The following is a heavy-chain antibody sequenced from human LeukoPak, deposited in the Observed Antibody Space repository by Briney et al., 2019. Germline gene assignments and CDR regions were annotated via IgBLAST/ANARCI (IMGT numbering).Heavy chain of an antibody. CDR3: TTGGQIREADY. CDR1: GFTFSSYW. D-gene: IGHD3-10*01. V-gene: IGHV3-7*03. Sequence: GGSLRLSCAASGFTFSSYWMSWVSQAPGKGLEWVANIKQDGSEKYYVDSVKGRFTISRDNAKNSLYLQMNSLRAEDTAVYYCTTGGQIREADYWGQGTLVTVSS. CDR2: IKQDGSEK. J-gene: IGHJ4*02.